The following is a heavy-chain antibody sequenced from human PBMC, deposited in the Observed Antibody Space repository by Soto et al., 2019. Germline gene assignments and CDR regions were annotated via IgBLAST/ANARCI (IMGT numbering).Heavy chain of an antibody. V-gene: IGHV3-23*01. D-gene: IGHD7-27*01. Sequence: LGRSCTASGFTFSSFGMAWVRQAPGKGLEWVSAISGSGGSTYYADSVKGRFTISRDNSKNTLYLQMNSLRAEDTAVYYCARENWGYYYYGMDVWGQGTTVTVSS. CDR2: ISGSGGST. CDR1: GFTFSSFG. J-gene: IGHJ6*02. CDR3: ARENWGYYYYGMDV.